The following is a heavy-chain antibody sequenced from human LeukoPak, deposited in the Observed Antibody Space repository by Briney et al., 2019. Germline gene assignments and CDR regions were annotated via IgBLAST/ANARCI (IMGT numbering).Heavy chain of an antibody. Sequence: KPGGSLRLSCAASGFTFSSYSMNWDRQAPGKGLEWVSSINILSNYIYYADSVKGRFTISRDNAKNSLYLQMNSLRAEDTAVYYCARDSHSSSWYSEFDYWGQGTLVTVSS. D-gene: IGHD6-13*01. V-gene: IGHV3-21*03. J-gene: IGHJ4*02. CDR1: GFTFSSYS. CDR3: ARDSHSSSWYSEFDY. CDR2: INILSNYI.